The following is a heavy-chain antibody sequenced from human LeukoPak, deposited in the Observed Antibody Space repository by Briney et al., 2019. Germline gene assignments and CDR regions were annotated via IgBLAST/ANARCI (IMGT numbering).Heavy chain of an antibody. CDR2: ISWNSGSI. J-gene: IGHJ4*02. CDR3: AKSDRPDTGYFDY. CDR1: GFTFDDYA. V-gene: IGHV3-9*01. D-gene: IGHD2-8*02. Sequence: PGGSLRLSCAASGFTFDDYAMHWVRQAPGKGLGWVSGISWNSGSIGYADSVKGRFTISRDNAKNSLYLQMNSLRAEDTALYYCAKSDRPDTGYFDYWGQGTLVTVSS.